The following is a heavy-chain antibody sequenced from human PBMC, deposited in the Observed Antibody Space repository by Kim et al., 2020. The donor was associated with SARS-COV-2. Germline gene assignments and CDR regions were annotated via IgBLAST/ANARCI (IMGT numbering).Heavy chain of an antibody. J-gene: IGHJ4*02. D-gene: IGHD3-3*01. V-gene: IGHV4-31*03. CDR2: IYYSGSS. CDR1: GGSISSGGYY. Sequence: SETLSLTCTVSGGSISSGGYYWSWIRQHPGKGLEWIGYIYYSGSSYYNPSLKSRVTISVDKSKNQFSLKLSSVTAADTAVYYCARAPRRIITIFGVVTHFDYWGQGTLVTVSS. CDR3: ARAPRRIITIFGVVTHFDY.